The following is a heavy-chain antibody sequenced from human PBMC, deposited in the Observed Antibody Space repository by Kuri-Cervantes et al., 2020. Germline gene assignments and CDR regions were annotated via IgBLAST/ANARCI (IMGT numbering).Heavy chain of an antibody. J-gene: IGHJ6*02. Sequence: GGSLRLSCAASGFTFDSHAMSWVRQAPGKGLEWVSAISGSGGSTYYADSVKGRFTISRDNSKNTLYLQMNSLRAEDTAVYYCAKGEDTAMVQGHGMDVWGQGTTVTVSS. CDR2: ISGSGGST. D-gene: IGHD5-18*01. V-gene: IGHV3-23*01. CDR1: GFTFDSHA. CDR3: AKGEDTAMVQGHGMDV.